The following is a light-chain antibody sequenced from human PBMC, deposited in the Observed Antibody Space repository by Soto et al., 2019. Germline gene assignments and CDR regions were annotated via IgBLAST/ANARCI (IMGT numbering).Light chain of an antibody. Sequence: QSALTQPPSASGSPGQSVTTSCTGTSSVVGGYNYVSWYQQHPGKAPKLMIYEVSKRPSGVPDRFSGSKSGNTASLTVSGLQAEDEADYYCSSYAGSNNYVFGTGTKVTVL. J-gene: IGLJ1*01. CDR3: SSYAGSNNYV. CDR1: SSVVGGYNY. V-gene: IGLV2-8*01. CDR2: EVS.